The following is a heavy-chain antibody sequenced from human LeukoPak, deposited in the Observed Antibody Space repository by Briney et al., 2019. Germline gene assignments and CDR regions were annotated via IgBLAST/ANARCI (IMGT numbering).Heavy chain of an antibody. CDR2: ISGSGGST. V-gene: IGHV3-23*01. J-gene: IGHJ4*02. D-gene: IGHD6-19*01. CDR3: AKDAGMAVAGTVPSDY. Sequence: GGSLRLSCAASGFTFSSYAMSWVRQAPGKGLEWVSAISGSGGSTYYADSVKGRFTISRDNSKNTLYLQMNSLRAEDTAVYYCAKDAGMAVAGTVPSDYWGQGTLVTVSS. CDR1: GFTFSSYA.